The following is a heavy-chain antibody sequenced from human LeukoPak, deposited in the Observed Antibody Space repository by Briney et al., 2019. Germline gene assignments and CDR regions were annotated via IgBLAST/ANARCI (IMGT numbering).Heavy chain of an antibody. V-gene: IGHV1-2*04. D-gene: IGHD3-10*01. CDR3: ARGGTMVRGVKGYYYGMDV. J-gene: IGHJ6*04. CDR2: INPNSGGT. CDR1: GYTFTGCY. Sequence: GASVKVSCKASGYTFTGCYMHWVRQAPGQGLEWMGWINPNSGGTNYAQKFQGWVTMTRDTSISTAYMELSRLRSDDTAVYYCARGGTMVRGVKGYYYGMDVWGKGTTVTVSS.